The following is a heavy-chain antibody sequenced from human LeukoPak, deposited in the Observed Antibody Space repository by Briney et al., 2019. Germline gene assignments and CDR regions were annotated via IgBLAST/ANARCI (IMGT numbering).Heavy chain of an antibody. CDR3: ARGPLIEVVPAASYYYYYYMDV. J-gene: IGHJ6*03. V-gene: IGHV1-69*13. CDR2: IIPIFGTA. D-gene: IGHD2-2*01. Sequence: SVKVSCKASGGTFSSYAISWVRQAPGQGLEWMGGIIPIFGTANYAQKFQGRVTITADESTSTAYMELSSLRSEDTAVYYCARGPLIEVVPAASYYYYYYMDVWGKGTTVTVSS. CDR1: GGTFSSYA.